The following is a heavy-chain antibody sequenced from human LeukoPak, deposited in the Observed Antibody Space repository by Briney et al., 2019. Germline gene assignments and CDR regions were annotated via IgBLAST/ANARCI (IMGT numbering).Heavy chain of an antibody. CDR2: IYTSGST. J-gene: IGHJ3*02. V-gene: IGHV4-61*02. D-gene: IGHD3-22*01. CDR3: ARVFYDSSGYYRPGAFDI. Sequence: PSQTLSLTCAVSGGSISSGGYYWSWIRQPAGKGLEWIGRIYTSGSTNYNPSLKSRVTMSVDTSKNQFSLKLSSVTAADTAVYYCARVFYDSSGYYRPGAFDIWGQGTMVTVSS. CDR1: GGSISSGGYY.